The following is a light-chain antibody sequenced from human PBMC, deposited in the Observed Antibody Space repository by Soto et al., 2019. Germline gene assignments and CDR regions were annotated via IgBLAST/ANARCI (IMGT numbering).Light chain of an antibody. Sequence: QSVLTQPPSASGSPGQSVTISCTGTSSDVGGYNYVSWYQQHPGKAPKLMIYEVSKRPSGVPDRFSGSKSGNTASLTVSGLLAEDEADYYCSSYAGSNNSYVFGTGTKVTVL. CDR1: SSDVGGYNY. J-gene: IGLJ1*01. CDR2: EVS. V-gene: IGLV2-8*01. CDR3: SSYAGSNNSYV.